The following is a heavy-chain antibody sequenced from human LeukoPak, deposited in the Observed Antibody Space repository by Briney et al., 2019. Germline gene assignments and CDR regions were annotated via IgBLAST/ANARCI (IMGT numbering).Heavy chain of an antibody. V-gene: IGHV4-34*01. Sequence: RPSETLSLTCAVYGGSFSGYYWSWIRQPPGKGLEWIGEINHSGSTNYNPSLKSRVTISVDTSKNQFSLKLSSVTAADTAVYYCARGDGYMIDYFDIWGQGTMVTVSS. CDR1: GGSFSGYY. CDR3: ARGDGYMIDYFDI. CDR2: INHSGST. J-gene: IGHJ3*02. D-gene: IGHD5-24*01.